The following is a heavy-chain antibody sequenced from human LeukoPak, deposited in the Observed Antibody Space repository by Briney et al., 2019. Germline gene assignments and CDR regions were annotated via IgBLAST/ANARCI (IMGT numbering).Heavy chain of an antibody. D-gene: IGHD3-3*01. CDR1: GFTFSNAW. V-gene: IGHV3-15*01. CDR2: IKSKTDGGTT. Sequence: GGSLRLSCAASGFTFSNAWMSWVRQAPGKGLEWVGRIKSKTDGGTTDYAAPVKGRFTISRDDSKNTLYLQMNSPKTEDTAVYYCTTPYYDFWTGGDYWGQGTLVTVSS. CDR3: TTPYYDFWTGGDY. J-gene: IGHJ4*02.